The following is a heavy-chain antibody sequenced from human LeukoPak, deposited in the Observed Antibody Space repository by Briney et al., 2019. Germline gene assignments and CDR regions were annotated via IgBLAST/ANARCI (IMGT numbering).Heavy chain of an antibody. CDR3: ARLLKYFDSDS. D-gene: IGHD3-9*01. V-gene: IGHV4-39*01. Sequence: SETLSLTCTVSGGSISNTAYYWGWIRQPPGKGLEWIGSIYYSGATYHNPSLKSRITISVDTSTNQFSLKLSSVTAADTAVYYCARLLKYFDSDSWGQGTLVTVSS. J-gene: IGHJ4*02. CDR2: IYYSGAT. CDR1: GGSISNTAYY.